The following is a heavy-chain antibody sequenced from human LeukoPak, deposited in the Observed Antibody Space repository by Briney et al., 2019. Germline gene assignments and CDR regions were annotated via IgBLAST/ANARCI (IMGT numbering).Heavy chain of an antibody. D-gene: IGHD1-26*01. CDR2: IYTSGST. CDR1: GGSISSYY. Sequence: SETLSLTCTVSGGSISSYYWSWIRQPAGKGLEWIGRIYTSGSTNYNPSLKSRVTMSVDTSKNQFSLKLSSVTAADTAVYYCARDRRSESYYNYYYYMDVWGKGTTVTVSS. CDR3: ARDRRSESYYNYYYYMDV. J-gene: IGHJ6*03. V-gene: IGHV4-4*07.